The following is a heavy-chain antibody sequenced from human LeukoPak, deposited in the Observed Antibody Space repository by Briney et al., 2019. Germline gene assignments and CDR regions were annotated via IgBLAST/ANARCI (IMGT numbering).Heavy chain of an antibody. D-gene: IGHD6-13*01. V-gene: IGHV4-34*01. Sequence: SETLSLTCAVYGGSFSGYYWSWIRQPPGKGLEWIGEINHSGSTNYNPSLKSRVTISVDTSKNQFSLKLSSVTAADTAVYYCARAPKKLRSSSWPQGWGQGTLVTVSS. CDR1: GGSFSGYY. CDR3: ARAPKKLRSSSWPQG. CDR2: INHSGST. J-gene: IGHJ4*02.